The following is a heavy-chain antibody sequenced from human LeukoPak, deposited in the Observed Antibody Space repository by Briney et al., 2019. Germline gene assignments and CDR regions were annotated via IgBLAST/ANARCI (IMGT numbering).Heavy chain of an antibody. CDR3: ARHSGSGWQALGY. J-gene: IGHJ4*02. V-gene: IGHV1-18*04. D-gene: IGHD6-19*01. CDR1: GYTFSNYG. CDR2: TSYNGNT. Sequence: GASVKVSCKASGYTFSNYGISWVRQAPGLGLEWMGWTSYNGNTNYAQKFQDRVTVTTDTSTTTAYMELRSLESDDTAVYYCARHSGSGWQALGYWGQGTLVTVSS.